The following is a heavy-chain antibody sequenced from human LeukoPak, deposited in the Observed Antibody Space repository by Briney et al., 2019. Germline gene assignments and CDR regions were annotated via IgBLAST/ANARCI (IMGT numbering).Heavy chain of an antibody. Sequence: SETLSLTCTVSGGSTSDYYLSWIRQPAGKGLERIGRIYTSGSTNYNPSLKSRITMSVDTSKNQFSLKLSSVTAADTAVYYCARDRDFWSGFFDYWGQGTLVTVSS. CDR1: GGSTSDYY. CDR3: ARDRDFWSGFFDY. J-gene: IGHJ4*02. CDR2: IYTSGST. V-gene: IGHV4-4*07. D-gene: IGHD3-3*01.